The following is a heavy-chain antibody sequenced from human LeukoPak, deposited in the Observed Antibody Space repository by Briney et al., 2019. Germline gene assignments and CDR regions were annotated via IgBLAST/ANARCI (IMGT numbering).Heavy chain of an antibody. D-gene: IGHD3-22*01. V-gene: IGHV3-30*02. Sequence: GGSLSLSCAASEFTFSSYGMHWLRQAPGKGLEWVAFIRYDGSNKYYADSVKGRFTISRDNSKNTLYLQMNSLRAEDTAVYYCAKLEYYYEQHAFDIWGQGTMVTVSS. J-gene: IGHJ3*02. CDR2: IRYDGSNK. CDR3: AKLEYYYEQHAFDI. CDR1: EFTFSSYG.